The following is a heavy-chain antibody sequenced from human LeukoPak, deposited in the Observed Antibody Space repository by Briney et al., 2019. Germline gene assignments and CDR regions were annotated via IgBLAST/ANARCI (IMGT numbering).Heavy chain of an antibody. CDR3: ANPQSRGYDYLDY. CDR2: ISTNGGST. Sequence: PGGSLRLSCAASGFTFSRYALHWVRQAPGKGLEYVSSISTNGGSTYYANSVKGRFTISRDNSKNTLYLQMNSLRGDDTAVYYCANPQSRGYDYLDYWGQGTLVTVSS. J-gene: IGHJ4*02. D-gene: IGHD5-12*01. CDR1: GFTFSRYA. V-gene: IGHV3-64*01.